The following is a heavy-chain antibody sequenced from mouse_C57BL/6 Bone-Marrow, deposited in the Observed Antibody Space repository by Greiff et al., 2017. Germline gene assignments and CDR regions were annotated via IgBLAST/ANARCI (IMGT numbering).Heavy chain of an antibody. CDR2: ISNGGGST. CDR1: GFTFSDYY. Sequence: EVKLVESGGGLVQPGGSLKLSCAASGFTFSDYYMYWVRQTPEKRLEWVAYISNGGGSTYYPDTVKGRFTISRDNAKSTLYLQMSRLKSEDTAMYYCARPVYYYGSSMFAYWGQGTLVTVSA. D-gene: IGHD1-1*01. J-gene: IGHJ3*01. CDR3: ARPVYYYGSSMFAY. V-gene: IGHV5-12*01.